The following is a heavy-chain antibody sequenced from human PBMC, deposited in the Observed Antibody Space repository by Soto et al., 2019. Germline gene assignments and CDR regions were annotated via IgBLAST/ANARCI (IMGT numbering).Heavy chain of an antibody. J-gene: IGHJ6*02. D-gene: IGHD3-10*01. Sequence: SETLSLTCVVYGGSFSGYYLSWMRHPPGKGLEWIGEINHSGSTSYTPPLKSRVTRSVDTSKNQFSLKLSCVTAADTAVYYCARGRWFGELLYRGYYYYGMDVWGQGTTVTVSS. CDR3: ARGRWFGELLYRGYYYYGMDV. CDR2: INHSGST. V-gene: IGHV4-34*01. CDR1: GGSFSGYY.